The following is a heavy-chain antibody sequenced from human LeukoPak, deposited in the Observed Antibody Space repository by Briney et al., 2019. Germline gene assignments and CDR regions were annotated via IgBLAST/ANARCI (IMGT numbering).Heavy chain of an antibody. J-gene: IGHJ5*02. CDR1: GYTLTELS. Sequence: ASVKVSCKVSGYTLTELSMHWVRQAPGKGLEWMGGFDPEDGETIYAQKFQGRVTMTEDTSTDTAYMELSSLRSEDTAVYYCARDYYDSSGYYYYSWFDPWGQGTLVTVSS. CDR3: ARDYYDSSGYYYYSWFDP. D-gene: IGHD3-22*01. CDR2: FDPEDGET. V-gene: IGHV1-24*01.